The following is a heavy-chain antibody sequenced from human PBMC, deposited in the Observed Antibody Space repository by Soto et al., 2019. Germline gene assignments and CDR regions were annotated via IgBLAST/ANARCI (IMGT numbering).Heavy chain of an antibody. CDR1: GFTFSSYW. V-gene: IGHV3-7*04. Sequence: EVQLVESGGGLVQPGGSLRLSCAAPGFTFSSYWMSWVRQAPGKGLEWVANINQDVIELYYVGSVKGRFTITRDNAKNSLSLQMSRRRAGVTYVHYCVRGLIASGAMDVWGQGTTVIVSS. CDR2: INQDVIEL. CDR3: VRGLIASGAMDV. J-gene: IGHJ6*02. D-gene: IGHD6-25*01.